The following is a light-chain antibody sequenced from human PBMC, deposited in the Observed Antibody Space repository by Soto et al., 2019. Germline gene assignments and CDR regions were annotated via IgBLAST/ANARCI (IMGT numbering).Light chain of an antibody. Sequence: EIVLTQSPCTLSLSPGERATLSCRASQSVSSSSLAWYQQKPGQAPRLLIYDASSSATGIPDRFSGSGSGTDFTLTISRLEPEDFAVYYCQQYGSSPTFGGGTKVDIK. V-gene: IGKV3-20*01. CDR3: QQYGSSPT. J-gene: IGKJ4*01. CDR1: QSVSSSS. CDR2: DAS.